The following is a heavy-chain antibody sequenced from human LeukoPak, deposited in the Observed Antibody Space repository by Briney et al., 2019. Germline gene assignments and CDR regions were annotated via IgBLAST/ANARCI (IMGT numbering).Heavy chain of an antibody. CDR2: IYTSGST. CDR3: ATVAGSSSWDYNYYYYMDV. J-gene: IGHJ6*03. CDR1: GDSMSSSSYA. Sequence: PSETLSLTCTLSGDSMSSSSYAGSWIRQPAEKGLEWIGRIYTSGSTNYNPSLKSRVTISVDTSKYQFSLKLSSVSAPDTAVYYCATVAGSSSWDYNYYYYMDVWGKGTPVTVSS. V-gene: IGHV4-61*02. D-gene: IGHD6-13*01.